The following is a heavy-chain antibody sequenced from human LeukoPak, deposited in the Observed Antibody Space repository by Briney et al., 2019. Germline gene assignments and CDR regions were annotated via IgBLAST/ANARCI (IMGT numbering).Heavy chain of an antibody. Sequence: KPSETLSLTCAVYGGSFSGYYWSWIRQPPGKGLEWIGEINHSGSTNYNPSLKSRVTTSVDTSKNQFSLKLSSVTAADTAVYYCAGSSGGIVVVVAATSWYFDLWGRGTLVTVSS. CDR1: GGSFSGYY. D-gene: IGHD2-15*01. CDR2: INHSGST. V-gene: IGHV4-34*01. J-gene: IGHJ2*01. CDR3: AGSSGGIVVVVAATSWYFDL.